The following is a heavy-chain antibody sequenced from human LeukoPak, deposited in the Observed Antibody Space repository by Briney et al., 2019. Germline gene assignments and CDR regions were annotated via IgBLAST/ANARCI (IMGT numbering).Heavy chain of an antibody. CDR1: GGSVSKDDYY. D-gene: IGHD3-22*01. CDR2: IYNTVST. J-gene: IGHJ4*02. V-gene: IGHV4-30-4*01. Sequence: SETLSLTCTVSGGSVSKDDYYWTWVRQPPGKGLEWIGYIYNTVSTYYNMALKSRVTISVDTSKNQFSLKLTSVTAADTAVYYCVREVYSRDSSGDPRRYFDYWGRGTLVTVSS. CDR3: VREVYSRDSSGDPRRYFDY.